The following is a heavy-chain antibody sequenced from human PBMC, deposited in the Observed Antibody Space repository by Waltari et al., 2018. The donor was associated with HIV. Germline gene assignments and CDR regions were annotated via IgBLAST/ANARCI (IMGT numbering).Heavy chain of an antibody. CDR2: INHSGST. V-gene: IGHV4-34*01. D-gene: IGHD6-13*01. J-gene: IGHJ4*02. Sequence: QVQLQQWGAGLLKPSETLSLTCAVYGGSFSGYYWSWSRQPPGKGLEWIGEINHSGSTNYNPSLKSRVTISVDTSKNQFSLKLSSVTAADTAVYYCARGQQQLVALGYWGQGTLVTVSS. CDR3: ARGQQQLVALGY. CDR1: GGSFSGYY.